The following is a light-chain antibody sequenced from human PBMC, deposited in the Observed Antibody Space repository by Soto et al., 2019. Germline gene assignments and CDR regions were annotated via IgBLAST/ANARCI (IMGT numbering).Light chain of an antibody. CDR3: QQYEKWPPTT. CDR1: QSVGSK. CDR2: DAS. Sequence: EILMTQSPATLAASPGGRATLSCRASQSVGSKLAWYQQKPGQPPRLVMFDASIRATGVPARFSGGRSGTEFTLTIRSLQSEDFALYYCQQYEKWPPTTFGQGNKVEFK. J-gene: IGKJ1*01. V-gene: IGKV3-15*01.